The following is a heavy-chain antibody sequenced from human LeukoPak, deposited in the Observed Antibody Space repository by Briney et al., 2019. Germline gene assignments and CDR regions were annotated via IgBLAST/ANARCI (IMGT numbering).Heavy chain of an antibody. J-gene: IGHJ4*02. Sequence: ASVTVSFTASGYTFTSYGISWVGQAPGQGREGMGWISVYNGKTNYAQKLQGTVTMTTPTSTSTAYMELMSLRSDHTAVYYCARVDPYCSSTSCYGDYWGQGTLVTVSS. D-gene: IGHD2-2*01. CDR3: ARVDPYCSSTSCYGDY. CDR2: ISVYNGKT. V-gene: IGHV1-18*01. CDR1: GYTFTSYG.